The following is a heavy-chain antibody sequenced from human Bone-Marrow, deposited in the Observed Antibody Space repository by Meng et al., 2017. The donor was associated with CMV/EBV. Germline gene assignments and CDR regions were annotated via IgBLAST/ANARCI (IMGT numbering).Heavy chain of an antibody. D-gene: IGHD3-10*01. V-gene: IGHV5-51*01. J-gene: IGHJ4*02. CDR1: GYSFTSLW. CDR2: IFPRDSDT. Sequence: GGSLRLSCTGTGYSFTSLWIGWVRQMPGKGLEWMGLIFPRDSDTRYSPSFQGQVTFSADKSINTAYLQWSSLKASDTAMYYCASGGRSIFDYWGQGTLVTVSS. CDR3: ASGGRSIFDY.